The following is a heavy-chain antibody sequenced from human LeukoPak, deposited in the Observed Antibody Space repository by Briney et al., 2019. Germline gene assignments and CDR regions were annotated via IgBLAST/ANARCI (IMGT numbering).Heavy chain of an antibody. J-gene: IGHJ3*01. D-gene: IGHD1-26*01. CDR2: SGNKVSSYNT. CDR1: GFTFSDHY. V-gene: IGHV3-72*01. Sequence: GGSLRLSCAAFGFTFSDHYIDWVRQAPGKGLEWVGRSGNKVSSYNTEYAASVNGRFTISRDDSKNLLYLQMNSLKTEDTAVYHCTKGYSGVSVYAFDVWGQGTVVTVSS. CDR3: TKGYSGVSVYAFDV.